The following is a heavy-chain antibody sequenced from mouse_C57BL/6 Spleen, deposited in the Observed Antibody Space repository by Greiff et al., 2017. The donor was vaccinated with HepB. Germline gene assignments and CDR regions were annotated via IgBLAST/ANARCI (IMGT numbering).Heavy chain of an antibody. CDR3: ARGGGYDGYYYYAMDY. D-gene: IGHD2-3*01. CDR1: GFTFSSYA. V-gene: IGHV5-4*03. J-gene: IGHJ4*01. CDR2: ISDGGSYT. Sequence: EVKVEESGGGLVKPGGSLKLSCAASGFTFSSYAMSWVRQTPEKRLEWVATISDGGSYTYYPENVKGRFTISRDNAKNNLYLQMSHLKSEDTAMYYCARGGGYDGYYYYAMDYWGQGTSVTVSS.